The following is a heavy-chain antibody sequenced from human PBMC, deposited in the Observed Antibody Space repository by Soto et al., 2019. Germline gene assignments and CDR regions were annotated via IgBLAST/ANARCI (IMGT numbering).Heavy chain of an antibody. CDR2: IRGNGDPP. CDR3: VKSRGGNNFDFFD. J-gene: IGHJ4*02. Sequence: GSLRLSCSASGFTFSSYAMHWVRQAPGKGLEYVSGIRGNGDPPFYADSVKGRFTISRDNSKNTLYLQMSSLSADDTAVYYCVKSRGGNNFDFFDWGQGALVTVSS. D-gene: IGHD5-12*01. CDR1: GFTFSSYA. V-gene: IGHV3-64D*06.